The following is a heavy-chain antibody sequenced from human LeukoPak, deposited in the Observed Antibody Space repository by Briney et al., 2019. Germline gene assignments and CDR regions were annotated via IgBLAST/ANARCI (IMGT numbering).Heavy chain of an antibody. V-gene: IGHV3-11*01. Sequence: GGSLRLTCAASGFTFSDYYMTWLRQAPGKGLEWVSYISSSEKTIYYADSVKGRFIISRDNAKNSLYLQMNSLRVEDTAVYYCAREWDRLGYFDLWGRGTLIIVSS. CDR1: GFTFSDYY. CDR3: AREWDRLGYFDL. D-gene: IGHD1-26*01. CDR2: ISSSEKTI. J-gene: IGHJ2*01.